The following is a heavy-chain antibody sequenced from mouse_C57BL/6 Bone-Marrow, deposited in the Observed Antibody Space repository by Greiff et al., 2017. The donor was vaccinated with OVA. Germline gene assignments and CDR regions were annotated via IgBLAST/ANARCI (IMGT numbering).Heavy chain of an antibody. D-gene: IGHD4-1*01. V-gene: IGHV7-1*01. CDR3: ARDPYWYAMDY. Sequence: EVQLVESGGGLVQSGRSLRLSCATSGFTFSDFYMEWVRQAPGKGLEWIAASRNKANDYTTEYSASVKGRFIVSRDTSQSILYLQMNALRSEDTAIYYCARDPYWYAMDYWGQGTSVTVSS. CDR1: GFTFSDFY. CDR2: SRNKANDYTT. J-gene: IGHJ4*01.